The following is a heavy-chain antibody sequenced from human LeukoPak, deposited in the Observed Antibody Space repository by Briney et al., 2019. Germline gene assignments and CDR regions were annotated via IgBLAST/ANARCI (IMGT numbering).Heavy chain of an antibody. J-gene: IGHJ4*02. CDR2: IRYDGSNK. D-gene: IGHD3-10*01. V-gene: IGHV3-30*02. CDR1: GFTFSSYG. Sequence: PGGSLRLSCAASGFTFSSYGMHWVRQAPGKGLEWVAFIRYDGSNKFYADSVKGRFTISRDNSKNTLYLQMNSLRSEDTAVYYCALPMGQDWGQGTLVCVSS. CDR3: ALPMGQD.